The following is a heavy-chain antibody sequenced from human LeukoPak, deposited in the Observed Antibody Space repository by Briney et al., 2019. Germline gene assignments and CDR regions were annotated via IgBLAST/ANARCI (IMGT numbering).Heavy chain of an antibody. CDR1: GFTFGSYA. CDR3: AKDLDETYYYDSSGYYLFDY. V-gene: IGHV3-23*01. Sequence: GGSLRLSCAASGFTFGSYAMSWVRQAPGKGLEWVSAISGSGGSTYYADSVKGRFTISRVNSKNTLYLQMNSLRAEDTAVYYCAKDLDETYYYDSSGYYLFDYWGQGTLVTVSS. J-gene: IGHJ4*02. CDR2: ISGSGGST. D-gene: IGHD3-22*01.